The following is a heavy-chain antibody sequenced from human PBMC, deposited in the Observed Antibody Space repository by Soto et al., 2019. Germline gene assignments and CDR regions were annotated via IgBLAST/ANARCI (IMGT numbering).Heavy chain of an antibody. D-gene: IGHD2-2*01. V-gene: IGHV3-30*03. Sequence: GGSLRLSCAASGFTFSSYGMHWVRQAPGKGLEWVAVISYDGSNKHYADSVKGRFTISRDNSKNTLYLQMNSLRAEDTAVYYCARDPNIVLVPAALRSYYYCYGMDVWGQGPTGTVSS. J-gene: IGHJ6*02. CDR1: GFTFSSYG. CDR2: ISYDGSNK. CDR3: ARDPNIVLVPAALRSYYYCYGMDV.